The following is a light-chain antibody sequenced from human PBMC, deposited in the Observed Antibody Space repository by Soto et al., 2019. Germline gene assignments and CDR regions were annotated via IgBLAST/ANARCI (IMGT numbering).Light chain of an antibody. V-gene: IGKV3-20*01. CDR2: GAS. CDR3: QQYAGSPKT. Sequence: EIVLTQSPGTLSLSPGERATLSCRASQSVSSSYLAWYQQKPGQGPRLLIYGASSRATDIPDRFRGSGSGTDFTLTISRLEPEDFAVYYCQQYAGSPKTFGQGTKVDIK. J-gene: IGKJ1*01. CDR1: QSVSSSY.